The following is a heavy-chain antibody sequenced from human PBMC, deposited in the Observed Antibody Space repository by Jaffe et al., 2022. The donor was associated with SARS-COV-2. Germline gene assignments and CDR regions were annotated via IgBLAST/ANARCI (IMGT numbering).Heavy chain of an antibody. Sequence: QVQLQQWGAGLLKPSETLSLTCAVYGGSFSGYYWSWIRQPPGKGLEWIGEINHSGSTNYNPSLKSRVTISVDTSKNQFSLKLSSVTAADTAVYYCARDPPDLDYYGMDVWGQGTTVTVSS. J-gene: IGHJ6*02. CDR1: GGSFSGYY. CDR3: ARDPPDLDYYGMDV. CDR2: INHSGST. V-gene: IGHV4-34*01.